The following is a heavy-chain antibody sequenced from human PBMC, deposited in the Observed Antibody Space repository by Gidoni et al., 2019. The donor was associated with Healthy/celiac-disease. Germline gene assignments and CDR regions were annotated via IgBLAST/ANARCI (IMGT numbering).Heavy chain of an antibody. CDR2: ISGSGGST. CDR1: GFTFSSYA. V-gene: IGHV3-23*01. CDR3: AKDHFQSGSYQAQPLLGIY. D-gene: IGHD1-26*01. Sequence: EVQLLESGGGVVQPGGSLRLSCAASGFTFSSYAMSWVRQAPGKGLEWVSAISGSGGSTYYADSVKGRFTISRDNSKNTLYLQMNSLRAEDTAVYYCAKDHFQSGSYQAQPLLGIYWGQGTLVTVSS. J-gene: IGHJ4*02.